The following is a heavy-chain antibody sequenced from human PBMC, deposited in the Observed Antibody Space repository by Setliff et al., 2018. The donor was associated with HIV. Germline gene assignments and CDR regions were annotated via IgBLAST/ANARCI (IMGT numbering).Heavy chain of an antibody. CDR3: ARKDHYYDARRGFFNI. J-gene: IGHJ3*02. CDR1: GGSISSHY. Sequence: SETLSLTCTVSGGSISSHYWNWIRQPPGKGLEWIGYIYYSGSTNYNPSLKSRVTISVDTSKNQFSLKLSSVTAADTAVYYCARKDHYYDARRGFFNIWGQGTMVTVSS. D-gene: IGHD3-16*01. CDR2: IYYSGST. V-gene: IGHV4-59*11.